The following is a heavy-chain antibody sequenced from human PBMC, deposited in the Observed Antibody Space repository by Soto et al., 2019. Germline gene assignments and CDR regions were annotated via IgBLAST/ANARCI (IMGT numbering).Heavy chain of an antibody. Sequence: EVQLVESGGGLVQPGGSLILSCAASGFTFSSYWMSWVRQAPGKGLGWVANIKQDGSEKYYVDSVKGRFTISRDNAKNSLYLQMNSLRAEDTAVYYCARDQMAAAGKGYSDYWSQGTLITVSS. D-gene: IGHD6-13*01. CDR2: IKQDGSEK. CDR3: ARDQMAAAGKGYSDY. J-gene: IGHJ4*02. CDR1: GFTFSSYW. V-gene: IGHV3-7*01.